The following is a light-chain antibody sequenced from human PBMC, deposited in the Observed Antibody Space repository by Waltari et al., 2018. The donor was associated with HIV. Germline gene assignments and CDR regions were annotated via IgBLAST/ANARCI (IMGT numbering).Light chain of an antibody. Sequence: DIVMTQSPDYLAVSLGERATINCKSNPSVLYYSNNKNYLAWYQQKPGQSPNLLMYWASTRESGVPDRFTGSGSGTDFTLTISSLQAEDVAIYYCQQYHTIPWTFGHGTRVEIK. J-gene: IGKJ1*01. CDR3: QQYHTIPWT. V-gene: IGKV4-1*01. CDR2: WAS. CDR1: PSVLYYSNNKNY.